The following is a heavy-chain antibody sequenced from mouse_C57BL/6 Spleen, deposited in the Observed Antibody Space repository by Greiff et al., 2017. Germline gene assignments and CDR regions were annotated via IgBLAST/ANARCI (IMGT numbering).Heavy chain of an antibody. J-gene: IGHJ3*01. D-gene: IGHD2-3*01. CDR3: THYDGYYSAGFAY. CDR1: GFTFSDAW. V-gene: IGHV6-6*01. CDR2: IRNKANNHAT. Sequence: DVKLVESGGGLVQPGGSMKLSCAASGFTFSDAWMDWVRQSPEKGLEWVAEIRNKANNHATYYAESVKGRFTISRDDTKSSVYLQMNSLRAEDTGIYYCTHYDGYYSAGFAYWGQGTLVTVSA.